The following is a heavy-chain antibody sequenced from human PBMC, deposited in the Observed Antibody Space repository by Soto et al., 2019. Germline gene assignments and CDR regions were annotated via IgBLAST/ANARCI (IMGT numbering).Heavy chain of an antibody. J-gene: IGHJ4*02. Sequence: QVQLVESGGGVVQPGRSLRLSCAASGFTFSSYGMHWVRQAPGKGLEWVAVISYDGSNKYYADSVKGRFTISRDNSKNTLYLQMNSLRAEDTAVYYCAKNGVLWFGEETGYVDYWGQGTLVTVSS. D-gene: IGHD3-10*01. CDR3: AKNGVLWFGEETGYVDY. V-gene: IGHV3-30*18. CDR1: GFTFSSYG. CDR2: ISYDGSNK.